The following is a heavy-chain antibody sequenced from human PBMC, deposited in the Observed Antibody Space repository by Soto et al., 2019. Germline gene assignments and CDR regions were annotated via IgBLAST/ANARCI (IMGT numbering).Heavy chain of an antibody. Sequence: QVQLVESGGGVVQPGRSLRLSCAASGFTFSSYAMHWVRQAPGKGLERVAVISYDGSNKYYADSVKGRFTISRDNSKNTLYLQMNSLRAEDTAVYYCARDRKYGSGSYYRGGIFDYWGQGTLVTVSS. CDR3: ARDRKYGSGSYYRGGIFDY. CDR1: GFTFSSYA. CDR2: ISYDGSNK. J-gene: IGHJ4*02. D-gene: IGHD3-10*01. V-gene: IGHV3-30-3*01.